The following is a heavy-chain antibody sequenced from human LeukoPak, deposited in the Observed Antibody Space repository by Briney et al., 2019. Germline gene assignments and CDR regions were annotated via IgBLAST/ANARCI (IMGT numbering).Heavy chain of an antibody. CDR3: ASFVSGWYNNY. V-gene: IGHV3-21*01. CDR1: GFTFSSYG. D-gene: IGHD6-19*01. CDR2: ISRDSSNI. J-gene: IGHJ4*02. Sequence: GGSLRLSCAASGFTFSSYGMNWVRQAPGKGLEWVASISRDSSNIYSADSVKGRFTISRDNAKNSLYLQMNSLRAEDTAVYYCASFVSGWYNNYWGQGTLVTVSS.